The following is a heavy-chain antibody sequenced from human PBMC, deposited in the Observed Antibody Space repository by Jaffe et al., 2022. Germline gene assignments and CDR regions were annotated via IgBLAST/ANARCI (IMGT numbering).Heavy chain of an antibody. D-gene: IGHD3-3*01. Sequence: EVQLVQSGAEVKKPGESLKISCKGSGYSFTSYWIGWVRQMPGKGLEWMGIIYPGDSDTRYSPSFQGQVTISADKSISTAYLQWSSLKASDTAMYYCARLPYYDFWSGYYSEGWFDPWGQGTLVTVSS. CDR2: IYPGDSDT. V-gene: IGHV5-51*03. J-gene: IGHJ5*02. CDR3: ARLPYYDFWSGYYSEGWFDP. CDR1: GYSFTSYW.